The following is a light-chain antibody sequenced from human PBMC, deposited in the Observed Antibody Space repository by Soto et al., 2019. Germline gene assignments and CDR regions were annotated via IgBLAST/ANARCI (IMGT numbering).Light chain of an antibody. Sequence: IVMTQSPLSLPVTPGEPASISCRSSQSLLYSNGYNYLDWYLQRPGQSPQLQIYWGYNRAPGVPDRFSGSGSGTDFTLKISRVEAEDVGVYFCMQGLPDLTVGQGTRRDI. V-gene: IGKV2-28*01. CDR2: WGY. J-gene: IGKJ5*01. CDR1: QSLLYSNGYNY. CDR3: MQGLPDLT.